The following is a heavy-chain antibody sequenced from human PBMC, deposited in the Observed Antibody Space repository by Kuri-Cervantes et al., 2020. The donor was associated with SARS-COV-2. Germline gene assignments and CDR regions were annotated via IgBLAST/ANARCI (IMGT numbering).Heavy chain of an antibody. V-gene: IGHV3-30*18. CDR3: AKGGGPGSYIPLDY. D-gene: IGHD1-26*01. Sequence: GGSLRLSCAASGFTVSSNYMSWVRQAPGRGLEWVAVISYDGSNKYYADSVKGRFTISRDNSKNTLYLQMNSLRAEDTAVYYCAKGGGPGSYIPLDYWGQGTLVTVSS. J-gene: IGHJ4*02. CDR2: ISYDGSNK. CDR1: GFTVSSNY.